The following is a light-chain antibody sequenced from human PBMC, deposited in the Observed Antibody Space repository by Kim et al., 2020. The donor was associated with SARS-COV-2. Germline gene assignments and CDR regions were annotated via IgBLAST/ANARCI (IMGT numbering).Light chain of an antibody. CDR2: GAS. Sequence: EIVMTQSPVTLSVSPGERATLSCTASQSVSKNVAWYQQKPGLAPRLLIYGASTRATGIPARFSGSGSGTEFTLTISSLQSDDSALYYCQQYNNWPPLYTFGQGTKLEI. CDR1: QSVSKN. J-gene: IGKJ2*01. V-gene: IGKV3-15*01. CDR3: QQYNNWPPLYT.